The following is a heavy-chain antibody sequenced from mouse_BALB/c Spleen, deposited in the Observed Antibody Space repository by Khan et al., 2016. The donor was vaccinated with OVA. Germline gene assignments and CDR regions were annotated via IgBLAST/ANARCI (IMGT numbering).Heavy chain of an antibody. CDR3: AIGEALYYFDY. Sequence: QVQLQQSGAELVRPGASVKLSCKTSGYIFTSYWIHWVKQRSGQGLEWIARIYPGTNNTYYNEKLKDKATLTADKSSSTAYMQLSSLKSEDSAFYFCAIGEALYYFDYWGQGTTLTVSS. CDR2: IYPGTNNT. D-gene: IGHD3-2*02. V-gene: IGHV1S132*01. CDR1: GYIFTSYW. J-gene: IGHJ2*01.